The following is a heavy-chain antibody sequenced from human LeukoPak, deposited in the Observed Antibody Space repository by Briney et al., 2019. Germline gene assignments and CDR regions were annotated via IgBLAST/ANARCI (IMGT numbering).Heavy chain of an antibody. V-gene: IGHV4-30-2*01. CDR2: IYHSGST. J-gene: IGHJ5*02. Sequence: SETLSLTCAVSGGSISSGGYSWSWIRQPPGKGLEWIGYIYHSGSTYYNPSLKSRVTISVDRSKNQFSLKLSSVTAADTAVYYCARGNYYDSSGYPTHWFDPWGQGTLVTVSS. CDR3: ARGNYYDSSGYPTHWFDP. D-gene: IGHD3-22*01. CDR1: GGSISSGGYS.